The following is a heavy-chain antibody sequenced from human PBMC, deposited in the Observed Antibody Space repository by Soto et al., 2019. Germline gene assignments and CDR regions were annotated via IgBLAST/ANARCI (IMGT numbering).Heavy chain of an antibody. J-gene: IGHJ4*02. Sequence: QVQLQESGQGLVKPSQTLSLTCTVSGGSISSGCYYWSWIRQHPGKGLEWIGYIYYSGSTYYNPSLESRVTISVDTSKNQFSLKLSSVTAADTAVYYCAKAIVVVPAAIKAFDYWGQGTLVTVSS. CDR1: GGSISSGCYY. V-gene: IGHV4-31*03. CDR3: AKAIVVVPAAIKAFDY. D-gene: IGHD2-2*01. CDR2: IYYSGST.